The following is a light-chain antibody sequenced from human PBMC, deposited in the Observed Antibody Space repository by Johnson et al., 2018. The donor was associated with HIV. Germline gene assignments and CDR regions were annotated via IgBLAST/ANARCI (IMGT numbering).Light chain of an antibody. CDR1: SSNIGNNY. J-gene: IGLJ1*01. CDR3: GTWDSSLSAGRA. Sequence: QSVLTQPPSVSAAPGQKVTISCSGSSSNIGNNYVSWYQQLPGTAPNLLIYDNNKRPSGIPDRFSGSMSGTSATLGITGLQTGDEADYYCGTWDSSLSAGRAFGTGTKVTGL. V-gene: IGLV1-51*01. CDR2: DNN.